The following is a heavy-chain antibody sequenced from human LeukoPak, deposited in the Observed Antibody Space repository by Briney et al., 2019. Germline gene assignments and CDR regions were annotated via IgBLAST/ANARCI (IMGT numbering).Heavy chain of an antibody. J-gene: IGHJ2*01. CDR2: ISSSGSTI. D-gene: IGHD6-19*01. CDR3: ARENRAGIAVAGAPRSYWYFDL. Sequence: GGSLRLSCAASGFTFSNYEMHWVRQAPGKGLEWVSYISSSGSTIYYADSVKGRFTISRDNAKNSLYLQMNSLRAEDTAVYYCARENRAGIAVAGAPRSYWYFDLWGRGTLVTVSS. CDR1: GFTFSNYE. V-gene: IGHV3-48*03.